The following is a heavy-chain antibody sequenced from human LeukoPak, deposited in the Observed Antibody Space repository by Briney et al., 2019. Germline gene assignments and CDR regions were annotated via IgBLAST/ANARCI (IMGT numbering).Heavy chain of an antibody. Sequence: SETLSLTCTVSGGSISSYYWSWIRQPQGKGLEWIGYIYYSGSTNYNPSLKSRVTISVDTSKNQFSLKLSSVTAADTAVYYCARDSDSAAFDYWGQGTLVTVSS. CDR1: GGSISSYY. V-gene: IGHV4-59*01. CDR2: IYYSGST. D-gene: IGHD6-13*01. J-gene: IGHJ4*02. CDR3: ARDSDSAAFDY.